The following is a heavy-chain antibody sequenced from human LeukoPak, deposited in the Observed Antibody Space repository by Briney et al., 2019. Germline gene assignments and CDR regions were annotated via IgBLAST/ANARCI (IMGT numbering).Heavy chain of an antibody. Sequence: ASVTVSCTASGYTFTCYYMHWVRQAPGQGLEWVGLINPNSGGTNYAQKFQGRVTMTRDTSISTAYMELSRLGSDDTAVYYCARAPAGIAEYDYWSQGTLVTVSS. CDR3: ARAPAGIAEYDY. CDR1: GYTFTCYY. V-gene: IGHV1-2*02. D-gene: IGHD6-13*01. J-gene: IGHJ4*02. CDR2: INPNSGGT.